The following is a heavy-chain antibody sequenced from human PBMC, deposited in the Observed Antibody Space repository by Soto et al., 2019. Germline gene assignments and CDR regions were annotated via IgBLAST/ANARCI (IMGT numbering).Heavy chain of an antibody. CDR1: GGSISSYY. CDR3: AGIYGSGSYYFDY. J-gene: IGHJ4*02. D-gene: IGHD3-10*01. Sequence: SETLSLTCTVSGGSISSYYWSWIRQPPGKGLEWIGYIYYSGSTNYNPSLKSRVTISVDTSKNQFSLKLSSVTAADTAVYYCAGIYGSGSYYFDYWGQGTLVTVSS. CDR2: IYYSGST. V-gene: IGHV4-59*08.